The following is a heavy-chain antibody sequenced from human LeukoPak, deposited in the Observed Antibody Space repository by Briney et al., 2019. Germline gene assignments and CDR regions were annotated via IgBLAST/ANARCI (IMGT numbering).Heavy chain of an antibody. CDR3: AKLGEMATIVGAFDI. V-gene: IGHV1-69*13. D-gene: IGHD5-24*01. Sequence: ASVKVSCKASGGTFSSYAISWVRQAPGQGLEWMGGIIPIFGTANYAQKFQGRVTITADESTSTAYMELSSLRSEDTAVYYCAKLGEMATIVGAFDIWGQGTMVTVSS. CDR1: GGTFSSYA. J-gene: IGHJ3*02. CDR2: IIPIFGTA.